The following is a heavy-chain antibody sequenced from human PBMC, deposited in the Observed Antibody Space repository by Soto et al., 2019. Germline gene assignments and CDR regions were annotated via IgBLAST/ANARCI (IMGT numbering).Heavy chain of an antibody. J-gene: IGHJ4*02. D-gene: IGHD5-18*01. V-gene: IGHV1-69*06. Sequence: QVHLVQSGTEVRKPGSSVTVSCKVSGGTFSTYTISWVRQAPGQGLQWMGGITPILRETTYAQNFQGRVFITAEISETTAYMELSDLTSEDTAMYYCGRVPRYSFPTSDSLDQWGQGTRVTVSS. CDR1: GGTFSTYT. CDR3: GRVPRYSFPTSDSLDQ. CDR2: ITPILRET.